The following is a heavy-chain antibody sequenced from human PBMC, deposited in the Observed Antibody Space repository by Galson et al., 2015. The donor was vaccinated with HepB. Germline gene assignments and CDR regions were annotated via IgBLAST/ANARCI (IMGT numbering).Heavy chain of an antibody. CDR1: GFTFSSYA. CDR2: ISGSGGST. V-gene: IGHV3-23*01. D-gene: IGHD1-26*01. J-gene: IGHJ4*02. CDR3: AKDRLFATAEWELGNLDY. Sequence: SLRLSCAASGFTFSSYAMSWVRQAPGKGLEWVSAISGSGGSTYYADSVKGRFTISRDNSKNTLYLQMNSLRAEDTAVYYCAKDRLFATAEWELGNLDYWGQGTLVTVSS.